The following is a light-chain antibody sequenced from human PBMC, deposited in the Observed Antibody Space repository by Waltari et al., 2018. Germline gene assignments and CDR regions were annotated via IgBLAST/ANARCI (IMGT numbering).Light chain of an antibody. CDR3: QRYSGYPPT. CDR1: QSINTW. CDR2: KAS. V-gene: IGKV1-5*03. J-gene: IGKJ4*01. Sequence: DIQMPQSPSTLSASVGDRITITCRASQSINTWLAWYQQQPGKAPKLLISKASSLQSEVPSRFSGSGFGTEFTLTISSLQPDDSATYYCQRYSGYPPTFGGGTKVEIK.